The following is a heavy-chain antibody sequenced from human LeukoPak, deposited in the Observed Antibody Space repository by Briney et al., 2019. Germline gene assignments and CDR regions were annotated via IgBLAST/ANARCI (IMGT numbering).Heavy chain of an antibody. CDR3: AKGGGSCCSDY. CDR1: GFTFSSYA. CDR2: ISGSVSST. V-gene: IGHV3-23*01. D-gene: IGHD2-15*01. Sequence: GGSLRLSCAASGFTFSSYAMSWVRQAPGKGLEWVSAISGSVSSTYYADSVKGRFTISRDNSENTLYLQMNSLRAEDTALYYCAKGGGSCCSDYWGQGTLVTVSS. J-gene: IGHJ4*02.